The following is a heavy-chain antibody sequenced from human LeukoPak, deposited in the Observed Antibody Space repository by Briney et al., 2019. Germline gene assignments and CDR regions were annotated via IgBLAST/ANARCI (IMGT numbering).Heavy chain of an antibody. CDR2: ISSSSRYI. D-gene: IGHD2-21*01. CDR1: GFTFSRHS. V-gene: IGHV3-21*01. CDR3: ARDVGVHYMDA. J-gene: IGHJ6*03. Sequence: GGSLRLSCAASGFTFSRHSINWVRQAPGKGLEWVSSISSSSRYIYYADSVKGRFTISRDNAKNSLYLQMHSLRAEDTAMYYCARDVGVHYMDAWGKGTTVTVSS.